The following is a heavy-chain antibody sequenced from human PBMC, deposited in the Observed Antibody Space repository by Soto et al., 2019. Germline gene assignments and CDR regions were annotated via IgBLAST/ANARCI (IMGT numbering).Heavy chain of an antibody. V-gene: IGHV4-59*08. CDR1: GGSISSYY. D-gene: IGHD3-10*01. J-gene: IGHJ4*02. Sequence: SETLSLTCTVSGGSISSYYWSWIRQPPGKGLEWIGYIYYSGSTNYNPSLKSRVTISVDTSKNQFSLKLNSMTAADTAVYYCARHNYGSGSTYFHYSGQATLVTVSS. CDR3: ARHNYGSGSTYFHY. CDR2: IYYSGST.